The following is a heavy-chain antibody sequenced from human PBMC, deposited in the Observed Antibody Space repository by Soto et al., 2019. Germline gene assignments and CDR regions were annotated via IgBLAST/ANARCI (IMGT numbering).Heavy chain of an antibody. V-gene: IGHV3-23*01. CDR1: GFTFSNYA. CDR3: AHPRGYGVFDAYDF. Sequence: EVLLLESGGGLVQPGGSLRLSCAASGFTFSNYAMSWVRQAPGKGLEWVSAISGSGGSTYYADSVKGRFTISRDNSINTLYLQMTSLRTEDTAVYYCAHPRGYGVFDAYDFWGQGAMVTVSS. D-gene: IGHD4-17*01. J-gene: IGHJ3*01. CDR2: ISGSGGST.